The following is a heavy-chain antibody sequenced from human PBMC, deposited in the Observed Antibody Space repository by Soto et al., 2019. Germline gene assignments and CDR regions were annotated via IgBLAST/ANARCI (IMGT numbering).Heavy chain of an antibody. J-gene: IGHJ4*02. CDR2: IKSKTDGGTT. V-gene: IGHV3-15*07. Sequence: GGSLRLSCAASGFTFSNAWMNWVRQAPGKGLEWVGRIKSKTDGGTTDYAAPVKGRFTISRDDSKNTLYLQMNSLKTEDTAVYYCTTDQPPELWFGEFPWSFDYWGQGTLVTVSS. CDR3: TTDQPPELWFGEFPWSFDY. D-gene: IGHD3-10*01. CDR1: GFTFSNAW.